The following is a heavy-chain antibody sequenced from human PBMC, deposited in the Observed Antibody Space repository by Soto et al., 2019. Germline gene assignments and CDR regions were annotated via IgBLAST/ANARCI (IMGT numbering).Heavy chain of an antibody. CDR1: GGAIATTGYH. J-gene: IGHJ4*02. D-gene: IGHD2-21*02. Sequence: SETLSLTCTVSGGAIATTGYHWDWIRQAPGKGLEWIGAVYFSGRTYYRPSLKSRVTISVDTSKNQFSLKLSSVTAADTAVYYCARPSNDCGGDCTFVYWGQGALVTVSS. V-gene: IGHV4-39*01. CDR3: ARPSNDCGGDCTFVY. CDR2: VYFSGRT.